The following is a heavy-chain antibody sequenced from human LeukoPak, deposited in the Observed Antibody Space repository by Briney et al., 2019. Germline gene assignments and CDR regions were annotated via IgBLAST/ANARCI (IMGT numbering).Heavy chain of an antibody. Sequence: GGSLRLSCAASGFTFSSYNMNWVRQAPGKGLEWVSSISSSSSYIYCADSVKGRFTISRDNAKNSLYLQMNSLRAEDTAVLYCARDGLATATLHWNFDLWGRGALVTVSS. CDR3: ARDGLATATLHWNFDL. D-gene: IGHD1-26*01. J-gene: IGHJ2*01. V-gene: IGHV3-21*01. CDR1: GFTFSSYN. CDR2: ISSSSSYI.